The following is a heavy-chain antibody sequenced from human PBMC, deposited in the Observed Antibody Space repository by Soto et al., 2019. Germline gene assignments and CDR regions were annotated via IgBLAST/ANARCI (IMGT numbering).Heavy chain of an antibody. D-gene: IGHD3-10*01. CDR2: IWYDGINK. J-gene: IGHJ4*02. V-gene: IGHV3-33*01. Sequence: QVQLVESGGGVVQPGRSLRLSCAASGFTFSSYGMHWVRQAPGKGLEWVAVIWYDGINKYYADAVKGRFTISRDNSKNTLYLQMNSLRAEDTAVYYCARALWFGEPLDYWGQGTLVTVSS. CDR1: GFTFSSYG. CDR3: ARALWFGEPLDY.